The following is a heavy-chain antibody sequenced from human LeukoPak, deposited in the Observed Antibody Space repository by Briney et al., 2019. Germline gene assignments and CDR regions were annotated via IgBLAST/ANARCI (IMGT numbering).Heavy chain of an antibody. CDR2: IESNGGDK. V-gene: IGHV3-7*03. CDR1: GFSFSIYW. Sequence: GGSLRLSCAASGFSFSIYWMSWIRQTPGKGLEYVANIESNGGDKYYVDSVKGRFTISRDNAKNSLYLQMNSLRAEDTALYYCAREKDSSSLGNSFDYWGQGTLVTVSS. D-gene: IGHD6-6*01. CDR3: AREKDSSSLGNSFDY. J-gene: IGHJ4*02.